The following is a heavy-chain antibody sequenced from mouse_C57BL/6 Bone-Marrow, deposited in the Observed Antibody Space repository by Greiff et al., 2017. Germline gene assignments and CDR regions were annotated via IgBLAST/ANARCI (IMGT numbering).Heavy chain of an antibody. CDR2: IDPSDSYT. J-gene: IGHJ1*03. CDR3: ARWPYYSNYDWYFDV. V-gene: IGHV1-50*01. D-gene: IGHD2-5*01. CDR1: GYTFPSYW. Sequence: QVQLQQPGAELVKPGASVKLSCKASGYTFPSYWMQWVKQRPGQGLEWIGEIDPSDSYTNYNPKLKGKATLTVDTSSSTADMQLSSLTSEDSAVYYCARWPYYSNYDWYFDVWGTGTTVTVSS.